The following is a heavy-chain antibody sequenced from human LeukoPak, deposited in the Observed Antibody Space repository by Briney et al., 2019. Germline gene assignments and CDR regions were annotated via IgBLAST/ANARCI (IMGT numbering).Heavy chain of an antibody. CDR1: GGSISSGGYY. Sequence: PSQTLSLTCTVSGGSISSGGYYWSWIRQHPGKGLEWIGYIYYSGSTYYNPSLKSRVTISVDTSKNQFSLKLSSVTAADTAVYYCARGTYSSSSDVFDYWGQGTLVTVSS. J-gene: IGHJ4*02. CDR2: IYYSGST. D-gene: IGHD6-6*01. V-gene: IGHV4-31*03. CDR3: ARGTYSSSSDVFDY.